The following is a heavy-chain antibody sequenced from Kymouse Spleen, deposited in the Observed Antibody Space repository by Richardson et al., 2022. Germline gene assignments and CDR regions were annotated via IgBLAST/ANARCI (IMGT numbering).Heavy chain of an antibody. D-gene: IGHD3-9*01. CDR1: GGSFSGYY. J-gene: IGHJ5*02. Sequence: QVQLQQWGAGLLKPSETLSLTCAVYGGSFSGYYWSWIRQPPGKGLEWIGEINHSGSTNYNPSLKSRVTISVDTSKNQFSLKLSSVTAADTAVYYCARGYYDILTGYSPWGQGTLVTVSS. V-gene: IGHV4-34*01. CDR2: INHSGST. CDR3: ARGYYDILTGYSP.